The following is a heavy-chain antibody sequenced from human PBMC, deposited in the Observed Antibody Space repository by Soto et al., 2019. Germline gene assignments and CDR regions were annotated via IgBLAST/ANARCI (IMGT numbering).Heavy chain of an antibody. CDR1: GYTLTSHH. CDR2: INPANGVA. V-gene: IGHV1-46*04. Sequence: QVHLVQSGAEVKKPGASMKVSCTASGYTLTSHHVHWVRQAPGRRLEWMGSINPANGVAQYTARLQGRVIMTRETSTSTVYMELRGMTSEDTAIFYCARGGGVGLDGSAAVDIWGQGKMVPVSS. J-gene: IGHJ3*02. D-gene: IGHD1-1*01. CDR3: ARGGGVGLDGSAAVDI.